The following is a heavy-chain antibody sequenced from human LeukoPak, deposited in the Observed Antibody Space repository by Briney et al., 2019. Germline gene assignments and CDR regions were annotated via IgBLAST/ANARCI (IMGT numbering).Heavy chain of an antibody. J-gene: IGHJ6*02. D-gene: IGHD5-24*01. V-gene: IGHV4-59*08. CDR2: IYYSGST. CDR3: ASHDGHYYYYGMDV. Sequence: SETLSLTCTVSGGSISSYYWSWIRQPPGKGPEWIGYIYYSGSTNYNPSLKSRVTISVDTSKNQFSLKLSSVTAADTAVYYCASHDGHYYYYGMDVWGQGTTVTVSS. CDR1: GGSISSYY.